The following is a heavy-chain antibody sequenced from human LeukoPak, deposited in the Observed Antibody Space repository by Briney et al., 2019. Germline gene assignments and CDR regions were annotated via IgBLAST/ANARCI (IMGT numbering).Heavy chain of an antibody. CDR2: TRNKANSYST. D-gene: IGHD1-26*01. CDR3: ARGGSYVAFDI. J-gene: IGHJ3*02. Sequence: GGSLRLSCAASGFTFNDHYMDWVRQAPGKGLEWVGRTRNKANSYSTEYAASVKGRFTISRDDSKNSLYLQMNSLKTEDTAVYYCARGGSYVAFDIWGQGTMVTVSS. CDR1: GFTFNDHY. V-gene: IGHV3-72*01.